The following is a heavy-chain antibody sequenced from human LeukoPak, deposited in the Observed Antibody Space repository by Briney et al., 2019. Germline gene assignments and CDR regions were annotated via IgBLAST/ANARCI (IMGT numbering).Heavy chain of an antibody. D-gene: IGHD3-3*01. CDR3: ARGSGTYYDFWSGYYFFDY. CDR2: IYTSGST. Sequence: SETLSLTCTVSGGSISSGSYYWSWIRQPAGKGLEWIGRIYTSGSTNYNPSLKSRVTISVDTSKNQFSLKLSSVTAADTAVYYCARGSGTYYDFWSGYYFFDYWGQGTLVTVSS. CDR1: GGSISSGSYY. V-gene: IGHV4-61*02. J-gene: IGHJ4*02.